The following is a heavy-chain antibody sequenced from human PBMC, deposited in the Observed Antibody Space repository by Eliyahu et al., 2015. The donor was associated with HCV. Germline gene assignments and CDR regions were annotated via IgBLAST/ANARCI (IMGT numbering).Heavy chain of an antibody. D-gene: IGHD3-22*01. CDR1: GGSFSGYY. CDR3: ARRSGITMISGRQCRPATLDY. V-gene: IGHV4-34*01. J-gene: IGHJ4*02. CDR2: INHSGST. Sequence: QVQLQQWGAGLLKPSETLSLTCAVXGGSFSGYYWXWIRQPPGKGLEWIGEINHSGSTNYNPSLKXRVTISVDTSKNQFSLKLSSVTAADTAVYYCARRSGITMISGRQCRPATLDYWGQGTLVTVSS.